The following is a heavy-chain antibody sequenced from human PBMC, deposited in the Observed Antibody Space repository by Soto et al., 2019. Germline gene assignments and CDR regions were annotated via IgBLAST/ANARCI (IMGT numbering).Heavy chain of an antibody. V-gene: IGHV4-31*03. CDR3: ARDADFWSGYGYFDY. D-gene: IGHD3-3*01. Sequence: SETLSLTCTVSGGSISSGGYYWSWIRQHPGKGLEWIGYIYYSGSTYYNPSLKSRVTISVDTSKNQFSLKLSSVTAADTAVYYCARDADFWSGYGYFDYWGQGTLVTVS. CDR2: IYYSGST. J-gene: IGHJ4*02. CDR1: GGSISSGGYY.